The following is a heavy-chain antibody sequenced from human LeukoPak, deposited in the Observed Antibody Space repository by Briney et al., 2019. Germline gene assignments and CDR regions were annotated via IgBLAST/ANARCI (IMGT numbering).Heavy chain of an antibody. D-gene: IGHD2-8*01. Sequence: PGRSLRLSCAASGFTFSIYAIHWVRQAPGKGLEWVAVISYDGSNKYYADSVKGRFTISRDNSRNTLYLQMNSLKTEDTAVYYCARETLVPYFDLWGQGTLVTVSS. J-gene: IGHJ4*02. V-gene: IGHV3-30-3*01. CDR3: ARETLVPYFDL. CDR2: ISYDGSNK. CDR1: GFTFSIYA.